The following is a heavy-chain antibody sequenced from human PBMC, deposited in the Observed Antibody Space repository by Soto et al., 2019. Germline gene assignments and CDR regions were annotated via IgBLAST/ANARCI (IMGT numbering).Heavy chain of an antibody. Sequence: QVQLVESGGGVVQPGRSLRLSCAASGFRFSGYAMHWVRQAPGKGLEWVSVIWYDGSNENYADPVRGRFTISRDNSKNMVSLQMTSLRDEDTAVYYCARAGRYNYGEQTVVYWGQGTLVTVSS. J-gene: IGHJ4*02. D-gene: IGHD5-18*01. CDR2: IWYDGSNE. CDR3: ARAGRYNYGEQTVVY. V-gene: IGHV3-33*01. CDR1: GFRFSGYA.